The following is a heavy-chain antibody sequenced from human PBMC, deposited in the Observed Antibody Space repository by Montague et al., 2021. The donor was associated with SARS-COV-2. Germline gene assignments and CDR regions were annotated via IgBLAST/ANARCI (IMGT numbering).Heavy chain of an antibody. V-gene: IGHV4-34*01. CDR2: IHHGGST. CDR1: GGSFSTYS. CDR3: ARLGDGVVPSPILGVGPYYSYYYMDV. Sequence: SETLSLTCAVHGGSFSTYSWNWIRQPLGKGLEWIGEIHHGGSTNYNPSLKIRVTISADTSKNQFSLKLTSVAAADTAVYYCARLGDGVVPSPILGVGPYYSYYYMDVWGKGTTVTVSS. J-gene: IGHJ6*03. D-gene: IGHD3-10*01.